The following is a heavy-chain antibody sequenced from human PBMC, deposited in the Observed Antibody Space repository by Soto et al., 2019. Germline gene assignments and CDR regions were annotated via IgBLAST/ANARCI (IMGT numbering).Heavy chain of an antibody. J-gene: IGHJ4*02. CDR3: ATARPYYDSSGYFDY. Sequence: GSLRLSCAASAFTFSSSAMRWVRQAPGKGLEWVSAISGSGDSTYYADSVKGRFTVSRDNSKNTLYLQMNSLRAEDTAVYYCATARPYYDSSGYFDYWGQGTLVTVSS. V-gene: IGHV3-23*01. CDR1: AFTFSSSA. CDR2: ISGSGDST. D-gene: IGHD3-22*01.